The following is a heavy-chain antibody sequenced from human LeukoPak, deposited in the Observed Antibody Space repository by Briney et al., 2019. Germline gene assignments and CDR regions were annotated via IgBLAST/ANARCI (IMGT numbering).Heavy chain of an antibody. CDR2: INHSGST. CDR1: GGSFSGYY. J-gene: IGHJ4*02. Sequence: SETLSLTCAVYGGSFSGYYWSWIRQSPGKGLEWIGEINHSGSTNYNPSLKSRVTISVDTSKNQFSLKLSSVTAADTAVYYCARGLAGSGKDYWGQGTLVTVSS. D-gene: IGHD3-10*01. V-gene: IGHV4-34*01. CDR3: ARGLAGSGKDY.